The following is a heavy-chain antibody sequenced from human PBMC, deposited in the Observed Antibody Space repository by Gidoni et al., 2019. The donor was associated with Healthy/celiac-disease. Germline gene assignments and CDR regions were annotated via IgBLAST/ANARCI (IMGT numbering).Heavy chain of an antibody. CDR2: ISSNGGST. Sequence: HWVRQAPGKGLEYVSAISSNGGSTYYADSVKGRFTISRDNSKNTLYLQMSSLRAEDTAVYYCVKVSGGYSGYWDSSGWYSVGDYWGQGTLVTVSS. D-gene: IGHD6-19*01. CDR3: VKVSGGYSGYWDSSGWYSVGDY. V-gene: IGHV3-64D*08. J-gene: IGHJ4*02.